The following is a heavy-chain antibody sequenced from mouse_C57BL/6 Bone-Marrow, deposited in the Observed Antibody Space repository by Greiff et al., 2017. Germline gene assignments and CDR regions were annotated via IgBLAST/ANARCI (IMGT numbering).Heavy chain of an antibody. CDR1: GYTFTSYW. J-gene: IGHJ2*01. CDR2: IYPGSGST. CDR3: ARGGTTVVAKGY. Sequence: QVQLQQPGAELVKPGASVKMSCKASGYTFTSYWITWVKQRPGQGLEWIGDIYPGSGSTNYNEKFKSKATLTVDTSSSTAYMQLSSLTSEDSAVYYCARGGTTVVAKGYWGQGTTLTVSS. V-gene: IGHV1-55*01. D-gene: IGHD1-1*01.